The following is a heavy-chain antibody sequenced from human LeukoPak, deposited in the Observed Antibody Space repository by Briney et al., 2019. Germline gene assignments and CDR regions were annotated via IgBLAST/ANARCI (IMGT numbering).Heavy chain of an antibody. D-gene: IGHD3-3*01. CDR2: IYHSGST. J-gene: IGHJ4*02. V-gene: IGHV4-38-2*01. Sequence: SETLSLTCAVSGYSISSGYYWGWILQPPGKGLEWIGSIYHSGSTYYNPSLKSRVTISVDTSKNQFSLKLSSVTAADTAVYYCARQTGVVTTSDYWGQGTLVTVSS. CDR1: GYSISSGYY. CDR3: ARQTGVVTTSDY.